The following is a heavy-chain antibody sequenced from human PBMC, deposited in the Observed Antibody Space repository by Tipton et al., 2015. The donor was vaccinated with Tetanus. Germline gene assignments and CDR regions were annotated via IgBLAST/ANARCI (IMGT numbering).Heavy chain of an antibody. CDR2: NYYSGSA. Sequence: TLSLTCTVSGGSLSGYYWNWIRQSPGKGLEWIGYNYYSGSAIYNPSLKSRVTISLDTSKNQISLSLNSVTAADTAVYYCASRGYCTNTSCRLPDAFDMWGQGTIVTVSS. D-gene: IGHD2-2*01. V-gene: IGHV4-59*01. CDR3: ASRGYCTNTSCRLPDAFDM. J-gene: IGHJ3*02. CDR1: GGSLSGYY.